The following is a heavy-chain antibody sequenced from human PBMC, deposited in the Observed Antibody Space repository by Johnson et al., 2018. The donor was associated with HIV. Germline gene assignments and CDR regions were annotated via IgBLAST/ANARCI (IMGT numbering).Heavy chain of an antibody. J-gene: IGHJ3*02. CDR3: TSYGFDI. V-gene: IGHV3-66*01. Sequence: VQLVESGGGLVKPGGSLRLSCAASGFTVNTNYMTWVRQAPGRDWTESRLFIEMIRVTTYCAESVKGRFIISRDSSKNTLYLQMNSLRAEDTAVYYCTSYGFDIWGQGTMVTVSS. CDR1: GFTVNTNY. CDR2: FIEMIRVTT.